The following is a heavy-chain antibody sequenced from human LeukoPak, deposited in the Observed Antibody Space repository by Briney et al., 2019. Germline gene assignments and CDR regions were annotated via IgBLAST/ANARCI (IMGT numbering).Heavy chain of an antibody. CDR1: GFTVSSNY. V-gene: IGHV3-15*01. Sequence: GGSLRLSCAASGFTVSSNYMSWVRQAPGKGLEWVGRIKSETDGGTRDYAAPVKGRFFISRDDSENTLYLQMNSLQTEDTAVYYCTTYLGYCSGGSCFSGAFDIWGQGTMVTVSS. D-gene: IGHD2-15*01. J-gene: IGHJ3*02. CDR3: TTYLGYCSGGSCFSGAFDI. CDR2: IKSETDGGTR.